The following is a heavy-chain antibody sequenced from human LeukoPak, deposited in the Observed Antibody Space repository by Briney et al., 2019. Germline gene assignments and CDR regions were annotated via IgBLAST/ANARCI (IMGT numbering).Heavy chain of an antibody. Sequence: GGSLRLSCAASGFTFSSYAMSWVRQAPGKGLEWVSAISGSGGSTYYADSVKGRFTISRDNSKNTLYLQMNSLRAEDTAVYYCAKEGGDFWSGFAPGWFDPWGQGTLVTVSA. CDR2: ISGSGGST. D-gene: IGHD3-3*01. CDR1: GFTFSSYA. CDR3: AKEGGDFWSGFAPGWFDP. V-gene: IGHV3-23*01. J-gene: IGHJ5*02.